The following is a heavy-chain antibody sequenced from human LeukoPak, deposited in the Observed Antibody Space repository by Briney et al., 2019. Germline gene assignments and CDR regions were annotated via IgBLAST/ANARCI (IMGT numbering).Heavy chain of an antibody. J-gene: IGHJ6*02. V-gene: IGHV4-59*08. Sequence: SETLSLTCTVSGGSINSHSWSWIRQPPGKGLEWIGYMYESGTANYTPSLKSRVTISVDTSNNRFSLKLSSVTAADTAVYYCAILGVDYDYGMEVWDQGTTVTVSS. CDR2: MYESGTA. D-gene: IGHD2/OR15-2a*01. CDR3: AILGVDYDYGMEV. CDR1: GGSINSHS.